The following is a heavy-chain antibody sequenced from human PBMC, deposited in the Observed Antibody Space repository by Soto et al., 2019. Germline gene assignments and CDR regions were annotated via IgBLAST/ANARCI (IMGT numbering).Heavy chain of an antibody. CDR1: GFTFSNYE. CDR3: TRYRWFDA. CDR2: ISSRGTVK. J-gene: IGHJ5*02. V-gene: IGHV3-48*03. D-gene: IGHD3-16*02. Sequence: EEQLAESGVGLVQPGGSLRLSCAASGFTFSNYEMNWVRQAPGKGPEWISYISSRGTVKHHADSVKGRFTISRDNAKNSLYLQMDSLRAEDTAVYYCTRYRWFDAWGQGNLVTVSS.